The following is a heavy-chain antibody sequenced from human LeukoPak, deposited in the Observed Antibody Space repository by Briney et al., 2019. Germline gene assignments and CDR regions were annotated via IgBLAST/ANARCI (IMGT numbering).Heavy chain of an antibody. D-gene: IGHD1-7*01. J-gene: IGHJ4*02. CDR2: IIPIFGIA. Sequence: GSSVKVSCKASGGTFSSYAISWVRQAPGQGLEWMGRIIPIFGIANYAQKFQGRVTITADKSTSTAYMELSSLRSENTAVYYCARGEWNYVSTFVYWGQGTLVTVSS. CDR3: ARGEWNYVSTFVY. V-gene: IGHV1-69*04. CDR1: GGTFSSYA.